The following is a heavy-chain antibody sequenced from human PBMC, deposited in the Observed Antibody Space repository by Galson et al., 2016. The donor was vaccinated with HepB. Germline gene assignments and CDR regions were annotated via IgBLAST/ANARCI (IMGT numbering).Heavy chain of an antibody. Sequence: SLRLSCAASGFTFSSYAMHWVRQAPGKGLEYVSVISDNGGRTYYANSVTGRFTISRDNSKNTLYLQMGSLRAEDMAVYYCAREGRVYNSGGYFFGYFDYWGQGALVTVSS. CDR2: ISDNGGRT. CDR1: GFTFSSYA. J-gene: IGHJ4*02. V-gene: IGHV3-64*01. D-gene: IGHD3-22*01. CDR3: AREGRVYNSGGYFFGYFDY.